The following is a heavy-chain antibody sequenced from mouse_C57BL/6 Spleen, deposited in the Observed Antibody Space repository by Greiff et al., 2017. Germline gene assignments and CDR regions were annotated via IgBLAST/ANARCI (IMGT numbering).Heavy chain of an antibody. CDR3: ARWNYGIDY. D-gene: IGHD1-2*01. Sequence: VQLQQPGAELVKPGASVKLSCKASGYTFTSYWLQWVKQRPGPGLEWIGEIDPSDSYTNYNQKFKGKATLTVDTSSSTAYMQLSSLTSEDSAVYYCARWNYGIDYWGQGTTLTVSS. CDR2: IDPSDSYT. J-gene: IGHJ2*01. CDR1: GYTFTSYW. V-gene: IGHV1-50*01.